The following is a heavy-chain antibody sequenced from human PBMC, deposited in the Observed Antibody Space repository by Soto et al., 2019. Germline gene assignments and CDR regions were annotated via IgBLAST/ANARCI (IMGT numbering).Heavy chain of an antibody. CDR1: GYTFTSYA. Sequence: SVKVSCKASGYTFTSYAMHWVRQAPGQRRERMGWINAGNGNTKYSQKFQGRGTITRDTSASTAYMELNSLRSEDTAVYYCARLHSCSSPSCYGGSDGFDVWSQET. CDR2: INAGNGNT. D-gene: IGHD2-2*01. CDR3: ARLHSCSSPSCYGGSDGFDV. V-gene: IGHV1-3*01. J-gene: IGHJ3*01.